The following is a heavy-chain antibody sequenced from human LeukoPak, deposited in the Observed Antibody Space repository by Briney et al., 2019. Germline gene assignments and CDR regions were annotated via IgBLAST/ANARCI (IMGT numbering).Heavy chain of an antibody. CDR2: IRSKTHGRST. CDR1: GLTFGDYA. D-gene: IGHD5-18*01. V-gene: IGHV3-49*03. Sequence: PGGSLRLPCTASGLTFGDYALSWFRQAPGKGLEWVAFIRSKTHGRSTEYAASVKGRFTISRDDSKSIAYLQITSLKSEDTAVYYCTRDQVYSYGYYPDYWGQGTLVTVSS. J-gene: IGHJ4*02. CDR3: TRDQVYSYGYYPDY.